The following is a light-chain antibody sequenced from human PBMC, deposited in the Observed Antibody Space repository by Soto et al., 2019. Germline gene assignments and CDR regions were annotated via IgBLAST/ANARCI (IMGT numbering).Light chain of an antibody. CDR2: AAS. J-gene: IGKJ1*01. Sequence: DIQMTQSPSSLSASVGDRVTITCRASQSINNCLSWFQQKPGQAPKLLIYAASNLQSGVPSRLSGSGSGTDFILTIDSLQPEDFATYYCHQTYIAPATFGQGTKVGVK. V-gene: IGKV1-39*01. CDR1: QSINNC. CDR3: HQTYIAPAT.